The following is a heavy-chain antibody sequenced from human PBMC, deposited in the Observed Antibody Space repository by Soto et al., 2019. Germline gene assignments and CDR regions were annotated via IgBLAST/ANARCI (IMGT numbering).Heavy chain of an antibody. CDR2: FNPFSGAT. J-gene: IGHJ4*01. CDR1: GYIFKNYY. CDR3: ARDLTSGDY. Sequence: QVQLVQSGAEVKKPGASVKISCETSGYIFKNYYIHWVRQAPGQGLQWMAIFNPFSGATNDEQRRQGRVTATMNIPTSTVYMELNNLRSENTAMYYCARDLTSGDYWGKGTLISVSS. D-gene: IGHD3-3*01. V-gene: IGHV1-46*02.